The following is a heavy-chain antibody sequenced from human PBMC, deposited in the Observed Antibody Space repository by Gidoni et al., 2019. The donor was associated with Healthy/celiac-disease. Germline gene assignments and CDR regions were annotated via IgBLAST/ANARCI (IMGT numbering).Heavy chain of an antibody. CDR1: GFPFAAYA. J-gene: IGHJ3*02. CDR3: AKDAIPQYCSSTSCYSGDAFDI. V-gene: IGHV3-9*01. CDR2: ISWNSGSI. Sequence: EVQLVESGGGLVQPGRSLRLSCAASGFPFAAYAMHLVRQAPGKGLEWVSGISWNSGSIGYADSVKGRFTISRDNAKNSLYLQMNSLRAEDTALYYCAKDAIPQYCSSTSCYSGDAFDIWGQGTMVTVSS. D-gene: IGHD2-2*02.